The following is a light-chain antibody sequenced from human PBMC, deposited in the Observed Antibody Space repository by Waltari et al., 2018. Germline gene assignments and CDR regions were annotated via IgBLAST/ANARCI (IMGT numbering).Light chain of an antibody. J-gene: IGKJ5*01. CDR1: QSVLYSSNNKNH. V-gene: IGKV4-1*01. CDR3: QQYYSILRT. Sequence: DIVMTQSPDSLAVSLGERATINCKSSQSVLYSSNNKNHLGWYQQKPGQPPKLRIYWASTRESGVPDRFSGSGSGTDFTLTISSLQAEDVAVYYCQQYYSILRTFGQGTRLEIK. CDR2: WAS.